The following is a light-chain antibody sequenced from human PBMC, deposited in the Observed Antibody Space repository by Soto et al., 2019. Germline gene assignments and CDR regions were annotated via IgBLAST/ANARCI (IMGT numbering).Light chain of an antibody. CDR1: QGIRND. CDR3: AQDYIFPRT. CDR2: AAS. Sequence: AIQMTQSPSSLSASVGDRVTIACRASQGIRNDLGWYQQKPGKAPKLLIYAASSLQSGVPSRFSGSGSGTDFTLIISSLQPEDFETYYCAQDYIFPRTFGQGTKVDIK. V-gene: IGKV1-6*01. J-gene: IGKJ1*01.